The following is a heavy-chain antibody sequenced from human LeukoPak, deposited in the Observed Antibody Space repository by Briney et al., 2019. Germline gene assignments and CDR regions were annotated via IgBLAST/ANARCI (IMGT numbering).Heavy chain of an antibody. J-gene: IGHJ4*02. CDR1: GFTFSHAW. D-gene: IGHD6-13*01. V-gene: IGHV3-15*05. Sequence: GGSLRLSCAASGFTFSHAWMSWVRQAPGKGLEWVGRIKAKTDGGTTDYAAPVKGRFTISRDDSKNTLYLQMNSLKTEDTAVYYCATDSSTWPGGYWGQGTLVTVSS. CDR3: ATDSSTWPGGY. CDR2: IKAKTDGGTT.